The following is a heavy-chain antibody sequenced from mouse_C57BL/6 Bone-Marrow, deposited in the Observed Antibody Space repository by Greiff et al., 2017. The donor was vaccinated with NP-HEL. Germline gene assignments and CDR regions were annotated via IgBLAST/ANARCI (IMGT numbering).Heavy chain of an antibody. CDR1: GFSLTSYA. J-gene: IGHJ4*01. D-gene: IGHD2-1*01. V-gene: IGHV2-9-1*01. Sequence: VQRVESGPGLVAPSQSLSITCTVSGFSLTSYAISWVRQPPGKGLEWLGVIWTGGGTNYNSALKSRLSISKDNSKSQVFLKMNSLQTDDTARYYCARQNYGNYHYYAMDYWGQGTSVTVSS. CDR2: IWTGGGT. CDR3: ARQNYGNYHYYAMDY.